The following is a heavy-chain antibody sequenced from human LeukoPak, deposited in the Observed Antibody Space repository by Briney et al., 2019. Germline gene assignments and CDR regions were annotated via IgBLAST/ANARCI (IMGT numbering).Heavy chain of an antibody. V-gene: IGHV3-30*04. Sequence: GRSLRLSCAASGFTFSSYAMHWVRQAPGKGLEWVAVISYDGSNKYYAASVRGRFTISRDTSRSTLYLQMNSLRAEDAAVYYCAKAPVTSCRGAFCYPFDYWGQGTLVTVSS. CDR1: GFTFSSYA. J-gene: IGHJ4*02. D-gene: IGHD2-15*01. CDR3: AKAPVTSCRGAFCYPFDY. CDR2: ISYDGSNK.